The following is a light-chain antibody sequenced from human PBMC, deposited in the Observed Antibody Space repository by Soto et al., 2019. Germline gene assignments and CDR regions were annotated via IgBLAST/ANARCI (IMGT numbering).Light chain of an antibody. CDR1: SSNIGADYD. J-gene: IGLJ2*01. CDR2: GNS. CDR3: QSYDSSLRV. Sequence: QSVLTQPPSVSGAPGQRVTISCTGSSSNIGADYDVHWYQQLPGTAPKLLIYGNSNRPSRVPDRFSGSKSGTSASLAITGLQAEDEADYYCQSYDSSLRVFGGGTKLTVL. V-gene: IGLV1-40*01.